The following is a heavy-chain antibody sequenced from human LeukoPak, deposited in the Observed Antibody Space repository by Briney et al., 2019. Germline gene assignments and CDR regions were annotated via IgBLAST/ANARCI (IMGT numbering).Heavy chain of an antibody. Sequence: GASVKVSCKASGGTFSSYAISWVRQAPGQGLEWMGGIIPIFGTANYAQKFQGRVTITTDESTSTAYMELSSLRSEDTAVYYCARDLPYVWGSYRHRPTDVDYWGQGTLVTVSS. CDR3: ARDLPYVWGSYRHRPTDVDY. V-gene: IGHV1-69*05. J-gene: IGHJ4*02. CDR1: GGTFSSYA. CDR2: IIPIFGTA. D-gene: IGHD3-16*02.